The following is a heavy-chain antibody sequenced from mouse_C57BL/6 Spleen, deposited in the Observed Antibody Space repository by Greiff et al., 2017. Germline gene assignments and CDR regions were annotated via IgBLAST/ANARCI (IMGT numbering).Heavy chain of an antibody. D-gene: IGHD2-1*01. CDR3: ARDGNYEGVDY. V-gene: IGHV1-82*01. CDR1: GYAFRSSW. CDR2: IYPGDGDT. J-gene: IGHJ2*01. Sequence: QVQLQQSGPELVKPGASVKISCKASGYAFRSSWMNWVKQRPGKGLEWIGRIYPGDGDTNYNGKFKGKATLTADKSSSTAYMQLSSLTSEDSAVYFCARDGNYEGVDYWGQGTTLTVSS.